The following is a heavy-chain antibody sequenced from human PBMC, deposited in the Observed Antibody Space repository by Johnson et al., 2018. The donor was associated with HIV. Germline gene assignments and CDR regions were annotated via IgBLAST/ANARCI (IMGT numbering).Heavy chain of an antibody. Sequence: VQLVESGGGVVQPGRSLRLSCAASGFTFSSYSMSWVRQAPGKGLVSVSAISGSGGSTYYADSVKGRFTISRDNSKNTLYLQMNSLRAEDTAVYYCAKDRRSSSLDAFDIWGQGTMVTVSS. V-gene: IGHV3-23*04. CDR3: AKDRRSSSLDAFDI. CDR1: GFTFSSYS. J-gene: IGHJ3*02. CDR2: ISGSGGST. D-gene: IGHD6-13*01.